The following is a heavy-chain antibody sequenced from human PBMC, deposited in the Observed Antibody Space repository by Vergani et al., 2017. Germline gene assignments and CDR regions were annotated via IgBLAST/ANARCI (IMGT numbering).Heavy chain of an antibody. CDR3: ARSGIWSGTYNVDY. V-gene: IGHV1-3*01. Sequence: QVQLVQSGAEVKKPGASVKVSCKASGYTFTSYAMHWVRQAPGQRLEWMGWISAYNGNTNFAQKLQGRVTMTTDTSTSTAYMELRSLRSDGTAVYYCARSGIWSGTYNVDYWGQGSLVTVSA. D-gene: IGHD1-26*01. CDR1: GYTFTSYA. J-gene: IGHJ4*02. CDR2: ISAYNGNT.